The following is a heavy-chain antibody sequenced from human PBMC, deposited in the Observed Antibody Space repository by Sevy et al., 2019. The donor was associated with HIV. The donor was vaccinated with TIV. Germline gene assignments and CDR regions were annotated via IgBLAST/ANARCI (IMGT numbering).Heavy chain of an antibody. J-gene: IGHJ4*02. CDR2: INIDGTTT. CDR3: VRVPGEYYFDY. D-gene: IGHD3-10*01. CDR1: GFTFSSYW. V-gene: IGHV3-74*01. Sequence: GGSLRLSCAASGFTFSSYWMHWVRQPPGKGLVWVSRINIDGTTTHYADSVKGRFTISRDNAKNTLYLQMNSLRPEETAVYYCVRVPGEYYFDYWGQGTLVTVSS.